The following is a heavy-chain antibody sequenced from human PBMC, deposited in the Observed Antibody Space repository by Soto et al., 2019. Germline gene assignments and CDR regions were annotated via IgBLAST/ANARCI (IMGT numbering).Heavy chain of an antibody. J-gene: IGHJ3*01. D-gene: IGHD6-13*01. CDR3: AKDQGIAASHGID. Sequence: QVQLVESGGGVVQPGTSLRLSCAASGFTFNNYGMHWVRQAPGTGLEWVADISNDGSDKDYADSVKGRLTISRDNSKNTLYLQMDSLGAEDTAVYYCAKDQGIAASHGIDWGQGTMVTVSS. V-gene: IGHV3-30*18. CDR2: ISNDGSDK. CDR1: GFTFNNYG.